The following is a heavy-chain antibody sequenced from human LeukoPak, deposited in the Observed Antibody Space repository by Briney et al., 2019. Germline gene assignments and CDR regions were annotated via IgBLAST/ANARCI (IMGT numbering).Heavy chain of an antibody. J-gene: IGHJ4*02. Sequence: GGSLRLSCAASGFTFSSYGMSWVRQAPGKGLEWVSIISGSGGTTYYADSVKGRFTISRDNSKNTLYLQMNSLRAEDTAVYYCAKGLGWLQPFDYWGQGTLVTVSS. CDR2: ISGSGGTT. D-gene: IGHD5-24*01. CDR3: AKGLGWLQPFDY. V-gene: IGHV3-23*01. CDR1: GFTFSSYG.